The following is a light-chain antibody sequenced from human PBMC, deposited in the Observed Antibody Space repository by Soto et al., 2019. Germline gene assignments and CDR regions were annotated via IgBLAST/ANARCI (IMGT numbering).Light chain of an antibody. CDR3: HQYYSYPWT. CDR2: AAS. CDR1: QGISSY. Sequence: AIRMTQSPSSFSASTGDRVTITCRASQGISSYLAWYQQKPGKAPKLLIYAASTLQSGVPSRFSGSHCGTDVTLTISCLQSEDFATYYCHQYYSYPWTFGQGTKVEIK. J-gene: IGKJ1*01. V-gene: IGKV1-8*01.